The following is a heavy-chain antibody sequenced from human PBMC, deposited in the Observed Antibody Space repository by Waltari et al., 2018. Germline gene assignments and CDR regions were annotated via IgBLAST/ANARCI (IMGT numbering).Heavy chain of an antibody. CDR1: GFTFSSYS. Sequence: EVQLVESGGGLVQPGGSLRLSCAASGFTFSSYSMNWVRQAPGKGLEWVSYISSSSSTIYYADSVKGRFTISRDNAKNSLYLQMNSLRAEDTAVYYCARGLLGNWFDPWGQGTLVTVSS. D-gene: IGHD3-16*01. CDR2: ISSSSSTI. V-gene: IGHV3-48*01. J-gene: IGHJ5*02. CDR3: ARGLLGNWFDP.